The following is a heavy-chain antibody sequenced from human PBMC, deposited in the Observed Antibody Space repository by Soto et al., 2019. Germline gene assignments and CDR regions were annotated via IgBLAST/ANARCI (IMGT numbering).Heavy chain of an antibody. CDR2: IKQDGSEK. CDR1: GFTFSSYW. V-gene: IGHV3-7*03. CDR3: AREKSSGWYGYYYYGMDV. Sequence: PVGSLRLSCAASGFTFSSYWMSWVRQAPGKGLEWVANIKQDGSEKYYVDSVKGRFTISRDNAKNSLYLQMNSLRAEDTAVYYCAREKSSGWYGYYYYGMDVWGQGTTVTVSS. D-gene: IGHD6-19*01. J-gene: IGHJ6*02.